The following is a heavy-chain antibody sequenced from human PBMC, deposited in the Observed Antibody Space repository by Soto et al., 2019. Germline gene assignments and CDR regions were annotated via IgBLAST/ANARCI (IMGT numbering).Heavy chain of an antibody. CDR1: GYTFTSYG. CDR3: ARKQVPDYYDSSGYPLFDP. V-gene: IGHV1-8*02. Sequence: ASVKVSCKASGYTFTSYGISWVRQAPGQGLEWMGWINPNSGNTGYAQKFQGRVTMTRNTSISTAYMELSSLRSEDTAVYYCARKQVPDYYDSSGYPLFDPWGQGTLVTVSS. D-gene: IGHD3-22*01. CDR2: INPNSGNT. J-gene: IGHJ5*02.